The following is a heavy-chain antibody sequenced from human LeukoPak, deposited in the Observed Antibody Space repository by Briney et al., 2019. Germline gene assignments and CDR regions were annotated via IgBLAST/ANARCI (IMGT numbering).Heavy chain of an antibody. J-gene: IGHJ4*02. CDR2: IIPILGIA. V-gene: IGHV1-69*04. Sequence: ASVKVSCKASGGTFSSYAISWVRQAPGQGLEWMGRIIPILGIANYAQKFQGRVTITADKSTSTAYMELSSLRSEDTAVYYCARGPIVATILFDYWGQGTLVTVSS. CDR3: ARGPIVATILFDY. D-gene: IGHD5-12*01. CDR1: GGTFSSYA.